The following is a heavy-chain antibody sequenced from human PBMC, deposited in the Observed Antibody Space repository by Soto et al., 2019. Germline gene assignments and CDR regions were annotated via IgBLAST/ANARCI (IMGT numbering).Heavy chain of an antibody. D-gene: IGHD6-6*01. J-gene: IGHJ5*02. Sequence: QVQLVESGGGVVQPGRSLRLSCAASGFTFSSYGMHWVRQAPGKGLEWVAVISYDGSNKYYADSVKGRFTISRDNSKNTLYLQMSSLRAEDTAVYYCAKGRIAARPDWFDPWGQGTLVTVSS. V-gene: IGHV3-30*18. CDR3: AKGRIAARPDWFDP. CDR1: GFTFSSYG. CDR2: ISYDGSNK.